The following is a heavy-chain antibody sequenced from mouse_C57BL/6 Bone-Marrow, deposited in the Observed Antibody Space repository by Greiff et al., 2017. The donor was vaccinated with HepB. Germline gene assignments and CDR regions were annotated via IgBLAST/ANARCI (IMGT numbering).Heavy chain of an antibody. D-gene: IGHD2-1*01. CDR1: GYAFSSSW. Sequence: QVQLKQSGPELVKPGASVKISCKASGYAFSSSWMNWVKQRPGKGLEWIGRLYPGDGDTNYNGKFKGKATLTADKSSSTAYMQLSSLTSEDSAVYFCANFYPWFAYWGQGTLVTVSA. J-gene: IGHJ3*01. CDR2: LYPGDGDT. V-gene: IGHV1-82*01. CDR3: ANFYPWFAY.